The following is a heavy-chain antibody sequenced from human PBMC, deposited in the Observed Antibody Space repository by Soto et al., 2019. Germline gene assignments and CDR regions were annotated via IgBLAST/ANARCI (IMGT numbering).Heavy chain of an antibody. J-gene: IGHJ6*02. CDR3: AKDSEWLALYYGMDV. CDR2: ISGSGGST. CDR1: GFTFSSYA. D-gene: IGHD6-19*01. V-gene: IGHV3-23*01. Sequence: GGSLRLSCAAAGFTFSSYAMSWVRQTPGKGLEWVSAISGSGGSTYYADSVRGRFTISRDNSKNTLYLQMNSLRAEDTAVYYCAKDSEWLALYYGMDVWGQGTTVTVSS.